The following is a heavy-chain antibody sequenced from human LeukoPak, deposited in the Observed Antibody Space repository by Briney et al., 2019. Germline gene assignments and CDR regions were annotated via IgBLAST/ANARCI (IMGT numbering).Heavy chain of an antibody. CDR3: ARVSAQVATITLDY. CDR1: GFTFSSYA. V-gene: IGHV3-30*04. CDR2: ISYDGSNK. D-gene: IGHD5-12*01. J-gene: IGHJ4*02. Sequence: GGSLTLSCAASGFTFSSYAMRWVRQAPGKGLEWVAVISYDGSNKYYPDSVKGRFTISRDNSKNTLYLQMNSLRAEDTAVYYCARVSAQVATITLDYWGQGTLVTVSS.